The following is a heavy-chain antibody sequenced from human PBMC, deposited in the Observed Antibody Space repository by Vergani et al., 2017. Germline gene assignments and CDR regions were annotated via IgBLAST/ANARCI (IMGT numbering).Heavy chain of an antibody. CDR1: GGSFTSYH. D-gene: IGHD4-11*01. Sequence: QVQLQQWGGGLLKPSETLSLTCVVNGGSFTSYHWTWIRQSPGEGLEWVGDIDHTGRPDYNPSLKSRLTMSVDKTRNQFSRTLNSVHATDTAIYFCTRVNTETNGHLYYYYYMDVWGQGTAVTVSS. CDR3: TRVNTETNGHLYYYYYMDV. J-gene: IGHJ6*03. V-gene: IGHV4-34*01. CDR2: IDHTGRP.